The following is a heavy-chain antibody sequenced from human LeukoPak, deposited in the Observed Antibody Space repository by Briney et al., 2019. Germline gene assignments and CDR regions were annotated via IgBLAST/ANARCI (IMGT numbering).Heavy chain of an antibody. V-gene: IGHV4-4*02. Sequence: TTSETLSLTCTVSGGSIRSNNWWNWVRQPPGKGLEWIGEIHHSGTTNFNPSLKTRVSISVDESNNLFSLDLNSVTAADTAVYYCARGTGEMATIQNEDWGQGALVTVSS. CDR1: GGSIRSNNW. D-gene: IGHD5-24*01. CDR2: IHHSGTT. J-gene: IGHJ4*02. CDR3: ARGTGEMATIQNED.